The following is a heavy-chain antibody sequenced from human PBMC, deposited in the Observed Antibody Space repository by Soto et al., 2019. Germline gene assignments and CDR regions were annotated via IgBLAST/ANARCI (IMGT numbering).Heavy chain of an antibody. D-gene: IGHD5-18*01. CDR1: GGSISSYY. CDR2: IYYSGST. V-gene: IGHV4-59*01. CDR3: ATGGYSYGYADAFDI. Sequence: QVQLQESGPGLVKPSETLSLTCTVSGGSISSYYWSWIRQPPGKGLEWIGYIYYSGSTNYNPSLKSRVTISVDTSKNQFSLKLSSATAADTAVYYCATGGYSYGYADAFDIWGQGTMVTVSS. J-gene: IGHJ3*02.